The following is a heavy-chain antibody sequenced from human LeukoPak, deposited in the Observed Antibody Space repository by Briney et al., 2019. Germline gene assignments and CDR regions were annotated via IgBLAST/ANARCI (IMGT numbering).Heavy chain of an antibody. CDR3: ARNGDYGDYRDYYYYMDV. J-gene: IGHJ6*03. CDR1: GFSFSNYW. D-gene: IGHD4-17*01. CDR2: IKEDGSQI. Sequence: GGSLRLSCVGTGFSFSNYWMNWVRQAPGKGLEWVANIKEDGSQIYYVDSVKGRFTISRDNAKNSVYLQMNSLRAEDTAVYYCARNGDYGDYRDYYYYMDVWGKGTTVTVSS. V-gene: IGHV3-7*03.